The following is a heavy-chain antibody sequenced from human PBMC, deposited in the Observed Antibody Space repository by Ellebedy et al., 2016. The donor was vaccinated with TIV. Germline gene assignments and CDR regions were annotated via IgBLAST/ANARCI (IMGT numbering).Heavy chain of an antibody. D-gene: IGHD3-22*01. V-gene: IGHV5-51*01. CDR3: ARRADYYDSSGYGPVDY. J-gene: IGHJ4*02. CDR2: IYPGDSDT. CDR1: GYRFTNYW. Sequence: GESLKISXKGSGYRFTNYWIGWVRQMPGKGLEWMGIIYPGDSDTRYSPSFQGQFTMSADKSISTAYLQWSSLEASDTAMYYCARRADYYDSSGYGPVDYWGQGTLVTVSP.